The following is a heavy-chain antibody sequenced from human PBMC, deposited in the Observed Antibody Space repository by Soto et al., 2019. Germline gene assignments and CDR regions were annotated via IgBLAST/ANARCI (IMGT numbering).Heavy chain of an antibody. CDR3: AREVNSSPARGPNWFDP. CDR2: TYHSGTT. CDR1: GDSINNSHW. Sequence: QVQLQESGPGLVQPSGTLSLTCAVSGDSINNSHWWSWVRQTPGKGLEWIGETYHSGTTNYNPSLQTRFIISIDKSKNQFSLKMNSVTAAATAVYYCAREVNSSPARGPNWFDPWGQGTLVTVSS. J-gene: IGHJ5*02. D-gene: IGHD6-13*01. V-gene: IGHV4-4*02.